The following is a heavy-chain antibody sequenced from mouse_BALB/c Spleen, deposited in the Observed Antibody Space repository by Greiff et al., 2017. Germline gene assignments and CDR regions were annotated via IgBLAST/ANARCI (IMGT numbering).Heavy chain of an antibody. V-gene: IGHV1-7*01. CDR2: INPSTGYT. Sequence: QVQLQQSGAELAKPGASVKMSCKASGYTFTSYWMHWVKQRPGQGLEWIGYINPSTGYTEYNQKFKDKATLTADKSSSTSYMQLSSLTSEDSAVYYCARALTGTRTWFAYWGQGTLVTVSA. CDR1: GYTFTSYW. CDR3: ARALTGTRTWFAY. D-gene: IGHD4-1*01. J-gene: IGHJ3*01.